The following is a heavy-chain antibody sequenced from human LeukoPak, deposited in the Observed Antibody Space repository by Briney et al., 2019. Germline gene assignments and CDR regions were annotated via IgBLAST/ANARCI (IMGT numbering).Heavy chain of an antibody. V-gene: IGHV3-21*01. CDR3: ARDQEYSYGYAYYYYGMDV. CDR2: ISSRSSYI. Sequence: GGSLRLSCAASGCTFSSYSMNWVRQAPGKGLEWVSSISSRSSYIYYADSVKGRFTISRDNAKNSLYLQMNSLRAEDTAVYYCARDQEYSYGYAYYYYGMDVWGQGTTVTVSS. CDR1: GCTFSSYS. J-gene: IGHJ6*02. D-gene: IGHD5-18*01.